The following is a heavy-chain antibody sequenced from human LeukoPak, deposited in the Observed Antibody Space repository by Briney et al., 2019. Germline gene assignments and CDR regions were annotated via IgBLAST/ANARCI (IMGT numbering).Heavy chain of an antibody. CDR1: GGSISSSRHY. D-gene: IGHD3-22*01. CDR3: VRRVAGSGYRDY. V-gene: IGHV4-39*01. J-gene: IGHJ4*02. Sequence: SETLSLTCTVSGGSISSSRHYWGWIRQPPGKGLEWIGNILHSGSTNYNPSLKSRVTISVDTSKNQFSLKLSSVTAADTAEYYCVRRVAGSGYRDYWGQGTLVTVSS. CDR2: ILHSGST.